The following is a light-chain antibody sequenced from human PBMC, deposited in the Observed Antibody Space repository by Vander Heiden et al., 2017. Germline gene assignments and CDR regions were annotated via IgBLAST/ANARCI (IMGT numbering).Light chain of an antibody. CDR2: WAS. J-gene: IGKJ2*01. CDR3: QQYYSTPRT. Sequence: IVMTQSPDFLAVSLGERVTINCKSSQCVVYSSNNKNYLAWYQQKPGQPPKLLIYWASTRESGVPDRFSGSGSGTDFTLTISSLQAEDVAVYYCQQYYSTPRTFGQGTKLEIK. V-gene: IGKV4-1*01. CDR1: QCVVYSSNNKNY.